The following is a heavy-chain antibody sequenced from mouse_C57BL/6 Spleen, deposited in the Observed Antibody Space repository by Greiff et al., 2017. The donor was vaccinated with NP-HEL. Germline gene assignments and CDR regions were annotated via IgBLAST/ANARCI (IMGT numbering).Heavy chain of an antibody. CDR1: GYAFSSYW. V-gene: IGHV1-80*01. J-gene: IGHJ1*03. D-gene: IGHD2-4*01. Sequence: QVQLQQSGAELVKPGASVKISCKASGYAFSSYWMNWVKQRPGKGLEWIGQIYPGVGDTNYNGKFKGKATLTADKSSSTAYMQLSSLTSEDSAVYFCARSYDYDDWYFDVWGTGTTVTVSS. CDR2: IYPGVGDT. CDR3: ARSYDYDDWYFDV.